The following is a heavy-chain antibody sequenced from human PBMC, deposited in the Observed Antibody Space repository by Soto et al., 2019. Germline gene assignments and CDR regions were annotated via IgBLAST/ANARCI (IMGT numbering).Heavy chain of an antibody. CDR3: ANPEKLSAVPGYLDN. CDR1: EFTFSNYG. D-gene: IGHD6-19*01. CDR2: ISGSGSIT. J-gene: IGHJ4*02. Sequence: GLCLRVWWVASEFTFSNYGMSGGRQGPGKGLGWVSSISGSGSITYYAESVKGRFSISRDNSKNTLFLQMNSLRAEQTGIYYSANPEKLSAVPGYLDNWGQGTLVPVSS. V-gene: IGHV3-23*01.